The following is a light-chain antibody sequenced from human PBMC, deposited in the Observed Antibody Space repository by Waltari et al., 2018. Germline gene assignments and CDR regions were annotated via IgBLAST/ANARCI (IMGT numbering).Light chain of an antibody. CDR2: WAS. CDR3: QQYFTTPRA. CDR1: HSLLFASNNKNY. Sequence: DIVMTQSPDSLAVSLGERATVHCRSSHSLLFASNNKNYLAWYQQKPGQPPKLLIYWASTRDSGVPNRFSGSGSGTDFTLTISGLQAEDVGVYYCQQYFTTPRAFGQGTKVEIK. V-gene: IGKV4-1*01. J-gene: IGKJ1*01.